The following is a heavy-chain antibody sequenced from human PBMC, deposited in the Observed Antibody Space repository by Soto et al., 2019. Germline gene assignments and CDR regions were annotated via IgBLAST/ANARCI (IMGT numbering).Heavy chain of an antibody. J-gene: IGHJ4*02. Sequence: SETLSLTCTVSGGSISSYSWSWIRQPPGKGLEWIGYIYYSGRTNYNPPLKSRVTISVDTSRNQFSLKLSSVTAADTAVYYCARLARGSGSYYTFDSWGRGTLVTVSS. CDR1: GGSISSYS. V-gene: IGHV4-59*01. CDR3: ARLARGSGSYYTFDS. CDR2: IYYSGRT. D-gene: IGHD3-10*01.